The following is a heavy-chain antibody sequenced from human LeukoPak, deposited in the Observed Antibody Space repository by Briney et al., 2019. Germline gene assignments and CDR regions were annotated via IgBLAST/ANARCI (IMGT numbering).Heavy chain of an antibody. D-gene: IGHD1-26*01. J-gene: IGHJ4*02. CDR2: INPNSGGT. CDR1: GYTFTNHA. Sequence: ASVKVSCKASGYTFTNHAINWVRQAPGQGLEWMGWINPNSGGTNYAQKFQGRVTMTRDTSISTAYMELSRLTSDDTAVYYCARAGPFYSGNYLGFWGQGTLVTVSS. V-gene: IGHV1-2*02. CDR3: ARAGPFYSGNYLGF.